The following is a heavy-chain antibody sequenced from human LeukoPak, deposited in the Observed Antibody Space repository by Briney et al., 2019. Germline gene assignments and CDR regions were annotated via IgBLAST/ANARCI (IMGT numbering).Heavy chain of an antibody. Sequence: GASVKVSCKASGYTFTGYYMHWVRQAPGQGLEWMGRINPNSGGTNYAQKFQGRVTMTRDTSISTAYMELSRLRSEDTAVYYCARDRLDHYYGSGSPNYYFDYWGQGTLVTVSS. J-gene: IGHJ4*02. CDR1: GYTFTGYY. CDR3: ARDRLDHYYGSGSPNYYFDY. CDR2: INPNSGGT. D-gene: IGHD3-10*01. V-gene: IGHV1-2*06.